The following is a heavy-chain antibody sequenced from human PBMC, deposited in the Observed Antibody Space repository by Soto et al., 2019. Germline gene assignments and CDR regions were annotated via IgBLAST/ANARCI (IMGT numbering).Heavy chain of an antibody. Sequence: EVHVVESGGGLVQPGGSLRLSCRASGFIFSDYYMHWVRQSPGKGPMWVSSITSDGSIIYDAYSVKGRFTISRDNAKNKVYLHMNSLTTEDPAVFHCARDWGRGMFDPVSQGTLVAV. J-gene: IGHJ5*02. CDR1: GFIFSDYY. V-gene: IGHV3-74*01. CDR3: ARDWGRGMFDP. CDR2: ITSDGSII. D-gene: IGHD3-16*01.